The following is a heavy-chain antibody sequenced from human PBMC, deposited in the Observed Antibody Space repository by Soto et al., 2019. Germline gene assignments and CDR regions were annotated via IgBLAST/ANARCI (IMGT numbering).Heavy chain of an antibody. CDR3: AREEGYCNGGPCYRGAFDF. V-gene: IGHV3-21*02. D-gene: IGHD2-15*01. Sequence: EVQLVESGGGLVKPGGSPRLSCAASGFTFSDYSMLWVRQAPGKGLEWLAFIGNSNNPTFYADSVRGRFTISRDNPKNSVYLQRNSLREEDTAVYCCAREEGYCNGGPCYRGAFDFWGQGTIVTVSS. CDR1: GFTFSDYS. CDR2: IGNSNNPT. J-gene: IGHJ3*01.